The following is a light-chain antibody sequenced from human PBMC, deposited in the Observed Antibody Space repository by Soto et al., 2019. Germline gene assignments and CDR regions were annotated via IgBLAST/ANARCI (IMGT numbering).Light chain of an antibody. J-gene: IGKJ1*01. V-gene: IGKV3-15*01. Sequence: EILMTQSPVTLSVSPGERATLSCRASQSVSSNLAWYQQKPGQAPSLLIYGAFTRATGISARFSGTGSGTEFTLTVSSLQSEDFALYYCQQYNDWPLTFVQGTKVDIK. CDR2: GAF. CDR1: QSVSSN. CDR3: QQYNDWPLT.